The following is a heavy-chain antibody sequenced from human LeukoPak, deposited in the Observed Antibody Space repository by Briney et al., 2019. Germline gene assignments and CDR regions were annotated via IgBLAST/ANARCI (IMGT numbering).Heavy chain of an antibody. D-gene: IGHD6-13*01. CDR1: GGSVSGYY. CDR3: ARWMYINTWWVIDS. Sequence: SETLSLTCAVSGGSVSGYYWSWIRQPPGKGPEWNGKISHSGSTNYNPSLKSRVTISVDTSTNQFSLNLSSVTAADTAVYYCARWMYINTWWVIDSWGQGTLVTVSS. V-gene: IGHV4-34*01. CDR2: ISHSGST. J-gene: IGHJ4*02.